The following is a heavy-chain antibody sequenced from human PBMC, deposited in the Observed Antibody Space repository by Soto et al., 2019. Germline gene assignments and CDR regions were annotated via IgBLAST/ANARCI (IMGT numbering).Heavy chain of an antibody. CDR3: ARGRYCLTGRCFPNWFDS. CDR1: GDSISTVDYF. D-gene: IGHD2-15*01. J-gene: IGHJ5*01. CDR2: IYKSATT. V-gene: IGHV4-30-4*01. Sequence: SETLSLSCSVSGDSISTVDYFWAWVRQPPGQALEYIGYIYKSATTYYNPSFESRVAISLDTSKSQFSLNVTSLTAADTAVYFCARGRYCLTGRCFPNWFDSWGQGTLVTVSS.